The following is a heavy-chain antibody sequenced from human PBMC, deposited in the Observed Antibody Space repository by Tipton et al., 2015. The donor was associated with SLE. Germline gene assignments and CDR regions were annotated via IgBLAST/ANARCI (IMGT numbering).Heavy chain of an antibody. CDR2: IYYSGST. V-gene: IGHV4-59*01. CDR1: GGSFSGYY. D-gene: IGHD3-22*01. CDR3: ARDRSGDYMDV. Sequence: TLSLTCAVYGGSFSGYYWSWIRQPPGKGLEWIGYIYYSGSTNYNPSLKSRVTISVDTSKNQFSLKLSSVTAADTAVYYCARDRSGDYMDVWGKGTTVTVSS. J-gene: IGHJ6*03.